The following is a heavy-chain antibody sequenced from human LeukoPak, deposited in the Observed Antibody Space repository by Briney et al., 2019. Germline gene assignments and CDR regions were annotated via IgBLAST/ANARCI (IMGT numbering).Heavy chain of an antibody. Sequence: GGSLRLSCAGSGFTFRSNSMHWVRQAQGKGLGWVSSISGSSSDIYYADSVKGRLTISRENTTNYLYLQMKSLRAEDTTLYYCARRGYHDYSGFDYWGQGTLVTVSS. J-gene: IGHJ4*02. CDR1: GFTFRSNS. D-gene: IGHD1-26*01. CDR3: ARRGYHDYSGFDY. V-gene: IGHV3-21*01. CDR2: ISGSSSDI.